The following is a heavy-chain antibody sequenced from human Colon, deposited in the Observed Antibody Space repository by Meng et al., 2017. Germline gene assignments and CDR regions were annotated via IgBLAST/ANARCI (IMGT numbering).Heavy chain of an antibody. CDR3: ARAGLHSYYFDF. CDR2: ISNSGSA. D-gene: IGHD2-21*01. V-gene: IGHV4-31*02. Sequence: PLQGSGRGLVKPSQTLSLICSVSGGSNISGGYYWSWIRQHPQKGLEWIGYISNSGSAYYNPSLKSRVSISVDTSKNQFSLKMDTVTAADTALYYCARAGLHSYYFDFWGQGTLVTVSS. CDR1: GGSNISGGYY. J-gene: IGHJ4*02.